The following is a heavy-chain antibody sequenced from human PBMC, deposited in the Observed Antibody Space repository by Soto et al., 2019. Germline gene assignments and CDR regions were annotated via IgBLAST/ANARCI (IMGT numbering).Heavy chain of an antibody. CDR1: GFTVSSNY. CDR3: ARASYGSGSYYKDY. V-gene: IGHV3-53*01. D-gene: IGHD3-10*01. Sequence: GGSLRLSCAASGFTVSSNYMSWVRQAPGKGLEWVSVIYSGGSTYYADSVKGRFNISRDNSKTMLYLQMNSLRAEDTAVYYCARASYGSGSYYKDYWGQGTLVTVSS. J-gene: IGHJ4*02. CDR2: IYSGGST.